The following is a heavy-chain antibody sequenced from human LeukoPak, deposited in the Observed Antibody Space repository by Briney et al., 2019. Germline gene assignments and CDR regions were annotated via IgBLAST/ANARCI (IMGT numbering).Heavy chain of an antibody. D-gene: IGHD7-27*01. V-gene: IGHV1-46*01. CDR2: INPSGGST. CDR1: GYTFTSYY. J-gene: IGHJ4*02. CDR3: APDLTGNVPGY. Sequence: GASVKVSCKASGYTFTSYYMHWVRQAPGQGLEWMGIINPSGGSTSYAQKFQGRVTMTRDTSTSTVYMELSSLGSEDTAVYYCAPDLTGNVPGYWGQGTLVTVSS.